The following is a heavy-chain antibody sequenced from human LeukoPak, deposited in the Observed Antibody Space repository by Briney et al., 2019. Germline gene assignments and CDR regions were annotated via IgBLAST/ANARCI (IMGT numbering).Heavy chain of an antibody. CDR1: GGSISSGSYY. CDR2: IYYSGST. CDR3: ARRVGFYGSGSLNYFDP. V-gene: IGHV4-39*01. Sequence: SETLSLTCSVSGGSISSGSYYWGWIRQPPGKGLEWIGSIYYSGSTYYNPSLKSRVTISIDTSKNQFSLKLTSVTASDTAVYFCARRVGFYGSGSLNYFDPWGQGILVSVS. J-gene: IGHJ5*01. D-gene: IGHD3-10*01.